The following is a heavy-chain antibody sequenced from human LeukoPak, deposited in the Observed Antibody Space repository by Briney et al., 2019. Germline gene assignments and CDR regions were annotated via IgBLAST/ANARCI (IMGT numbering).Heavy chain of an antibody. CDR1: GGSFSGYY. V-gene: IGHV4-34*01. D-gene: IGHD6-13*01. J-gene: IGHJ3*02. CDR2: INHSGST. Sequence: SETLSLTCAVYGGSFSGYYWSWIRQLPGKGLEWIGEINHSGSTNYNPSLKSRVTISVDTSKNQFSLKLSSVTAADTAVYYCARAIYSSSWYARGAFDIWGQGTMVTVSS. CDR3: ARAIYSSSWYARGAFDI.